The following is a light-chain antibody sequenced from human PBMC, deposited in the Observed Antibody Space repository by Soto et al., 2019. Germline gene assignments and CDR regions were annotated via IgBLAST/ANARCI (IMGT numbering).Light chain of an antibody. CDR1: QSVSSY. CDR2: DAS. CDR3: QQRANWPLTT. V-gene: IGKV3-11*01. J-gene: IGKJ5*01. Sequence: EIVLTQSPATLSLSPGERATLSCRASQSVSSYLAWYQQKPGQAPRLLIYDASNRATGIPARFSGSGSGTDFTLTIRSLEPEDFAIYYCQQRANWPLTTFGHGTRLETK.